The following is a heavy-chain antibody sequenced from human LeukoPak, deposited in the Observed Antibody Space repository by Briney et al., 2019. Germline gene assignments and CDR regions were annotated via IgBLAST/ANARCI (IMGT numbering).Heavy chain of an antibody. CDR3: AKESIVTSGADSFDF. Sequence: PGGSLRLSCAASRFTFSNFAMSWVRQAPGKGLEWVSTISGSAYSTYYADSVKGRFTISRDNSKNTLYLQMSSLRAEDTAVYFCAKESIVTSGADSFDFWGQGTMVTVSS. CDR1: RFTFSNFA. V-gene: IGHV3-23*01. CDR2: ISGSAYST. J-gene: IGHJ3*01. D-gene: IGHD6-13*01.